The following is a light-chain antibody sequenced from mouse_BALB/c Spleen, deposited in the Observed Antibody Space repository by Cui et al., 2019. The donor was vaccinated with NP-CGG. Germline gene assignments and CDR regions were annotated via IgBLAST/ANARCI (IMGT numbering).Light chain of an antibody. CDR1: TGAVTTSNY. CDR2: GTN. CDR3: ALWYSNHWV. V-gene: IGLV1*01. J-gene: IGLJ1*01. Sequence: QAVVTQESALTTSPSETVTLTCRSSTGAVTTSNYANWVQEKPDHLFTGLIGGTNNRAPGAPARFSGYLIGDKAALTITGAQTEDEATYFCALWYSNHWVFGGGTKLTVL.